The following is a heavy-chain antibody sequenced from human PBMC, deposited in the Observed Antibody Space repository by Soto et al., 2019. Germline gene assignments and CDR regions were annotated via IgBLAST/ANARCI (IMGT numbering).Heavy chain of an antibody. CDR3: ASDITIFGVAPDAYYGMDV. D-gene: IGHD3-3*01. Sequence: QVQLVESGGGVVQPGRSLRLSCAASGFTFSSYGMHWVRQAPGKGLEWVAVIWYDGSNKYYADSVKGRFTISRDNSKNTLYLQMNSLRAEATAVYYCASDITIFGVAPDAYYGMDVWGQGTTVTVSS. V-gene: IGHV3-33*01. J-gene: IGHJ6*02. CDR1: GFTFSSYG. CDR2: IWYDGSNK.